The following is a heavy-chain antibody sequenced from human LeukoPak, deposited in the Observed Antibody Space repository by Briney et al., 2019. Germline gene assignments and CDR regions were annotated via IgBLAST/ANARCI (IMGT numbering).Heavy chain of an antibody. Sequence: SVKVSCKASGGTFSSYAISWVRQAPGQGLEWMGGIIPIFGTANYAQKFQGRVTITTDESTSTAYMELSSLRSEDTAVYYCARGGRDVEMATPYYFDYWGQGTLVTVSS. CDR1: GGTFSSYA. D-gene: IGHD5-24*01. CDR2: IIPIFGTA. V-gene: IGHV1-69*05. J-gene: IGHJ4*02. CDR3: ARGGRDVEMATPYYFDY.